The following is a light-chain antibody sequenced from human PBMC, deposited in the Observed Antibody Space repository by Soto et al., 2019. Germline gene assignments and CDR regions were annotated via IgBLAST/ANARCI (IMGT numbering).Light chain of an antibody. Sequence: QSVLTQPPSVSGAPGQRVSISCTGSSSNIGAGYDVHWYQHHPGTAPKLLIYANNNRPSGVPDRFSGSKSGTSASLAITGLQAEDEADYYCQSYDSSRSPLYVFGTGTKVTVL. J-gene: IGLJ1*01. CDR2: ANN. CDR3: QSYDSSRSPLYV. V-gene: IGLV1-40*01. CDR1: SSNIGAGYD.